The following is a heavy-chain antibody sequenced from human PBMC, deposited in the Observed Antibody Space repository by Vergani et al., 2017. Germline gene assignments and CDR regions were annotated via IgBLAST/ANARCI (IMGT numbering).Heavy chain of an antibody. D-gene: IGHD1-14*01. CDR3: ARSRMGVRFRQPHYCGMDV. Sequence: QVQLVQSGAEVKKPGSSVRVSCKTSGGAFSTYAINWVRQAPGQGLEWMGAIIPNFSPARSAQKFQGRVTITADESTRTVYMEVNSLRSDDSAVYYCARSRMGVRFRQPHYCGMDVWRQGTTVTVSS. CDR1: GGAFSTYA. V-gene: IGHV1-69*12. J-gene: IGHJ6*02. CDR2: IIPNFSPA.